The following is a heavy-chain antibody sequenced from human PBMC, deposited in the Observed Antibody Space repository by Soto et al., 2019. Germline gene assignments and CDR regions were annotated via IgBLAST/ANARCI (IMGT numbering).Heavy chain of an antibody. J-gene: IGHJ6*04. D-gene: IGHD2-15*01. CDR1: GFTVSSKY. CDR3: ARDDVLCDGGRCYGIPLDV. V-gene: IGHV3-66*01. CDR2: IQSGGTT. Sequence: EVQLVESGGGLVQPGGSLRLSCAASGFTVSSKYMTWVRQAPGKGLEWVSLIQSGGTTHYADSVKGRFTISRDTSENTLHFQMDSLRVEDTAVYYCARDDVLCDGGRCYGIPLDVWGNGTTVTVAS.